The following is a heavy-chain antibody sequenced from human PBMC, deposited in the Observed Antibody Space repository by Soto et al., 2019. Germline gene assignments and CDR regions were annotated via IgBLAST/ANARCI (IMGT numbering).Heavy chain of an antibody. J-gene: IGHJ4*02. CDR1: GGSIRSGGYY. Sequence: QVQLQESGPGLVKPSQTLSLTCTVSGGSIRSGGYYWSWIRQPPGKGLEWIGYVYYSGSTYFNPSLMSRVTISVDTSKNQFSLKLSSVTAADTAVYYCARGVGNDYSDYYFDYWGQGTLVTVSS. V-gene: IGHV4-31*03. CDR3: ARGVGNDYSDYYFDY. CDR2: VYYSGST. D-gene: IGHD4-17*01.